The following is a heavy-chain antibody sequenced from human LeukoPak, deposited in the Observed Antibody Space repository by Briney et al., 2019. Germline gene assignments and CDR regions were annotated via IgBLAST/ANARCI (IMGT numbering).Heavy chain of an antibody. CDR1: GYTFTSYG. D-gene: IGHD3-22*01. Sequence: ASVTVSCKASGYTFTSYGISRVRQAPGQGLEWMGWISAYNGNTNYAQKLQGRVTMTTDTSTSTAYMELRSLRSDDTAVYYCARGLYYYDSSGIRHWGQGTLVTVSS. CDR3: ARGLYYYDSSGIRH. V-gene: IGHV1-18*01. CDR2: ISAYNGNT. J-gene: IGHJ1*01.